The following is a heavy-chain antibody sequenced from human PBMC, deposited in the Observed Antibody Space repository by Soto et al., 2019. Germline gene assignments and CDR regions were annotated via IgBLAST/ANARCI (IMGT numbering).Heavy chain of an antibody. CDR3: ARDGNSSSSLYYYYGMDV. V-gene: IGHV1-3*01. D-gene: IGHD6-6*01. J-gene: IGHJ6*02. CDR1: GYTFTTYT. Sequence: ASVKVSCKASGYTFTTYTMNWVRQAPGQRLEWMGWINPVNGNTKSSQKFQDRVIITRDTSASTAYMELSRLRSDDTAVYYCARDGNSSSSLYYYYGMDVWGQGTTVTVSS. CDR2: INPVNGNT.